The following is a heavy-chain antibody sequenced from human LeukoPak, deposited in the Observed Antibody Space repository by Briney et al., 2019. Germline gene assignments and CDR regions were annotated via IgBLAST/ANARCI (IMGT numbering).Heavy chain of an antibody. CDR2: ITSGANT. Sequence: GGSLRLSCVASGFSLSGYWMYWVRQAPGKGLEWVSGITSGANTYYADSVKGRFTISRDNSENTLNLQMNSLRAEDTAIYYCAKARAGDITAAFNYWGQGTLVTVSS. D-gene: IGHD6-13*01. J-gene: IGHJ4*02. V-gene: IGHV3-23*01. CDR3: AKARAGDITAAFNY. CDR1: GFSLSGYW.